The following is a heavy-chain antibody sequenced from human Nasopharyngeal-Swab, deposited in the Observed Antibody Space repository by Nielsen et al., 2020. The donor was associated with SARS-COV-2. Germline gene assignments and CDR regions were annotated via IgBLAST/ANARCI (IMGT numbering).Heavy chain of an antibody. CDR2: IHNSGST. D-gene: IGHD5-24*01. V-gene: IGHV4-39*01. J-gene: IGHJ4*02. CDR3: ARHGTWLQYGFDS. Sequence: WSRQRPGKGLEWIASIHNSGSTHFNPSFASRVTISGDASKRQFSLRLSSVTTADTAVYYCARHGTWLQYGFDSWGQGTLVTVSS.